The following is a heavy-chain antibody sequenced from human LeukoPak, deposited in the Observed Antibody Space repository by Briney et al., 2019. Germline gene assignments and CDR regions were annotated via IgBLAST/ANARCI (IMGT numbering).Heavy chain of an antibody. Sequence: GGSLRLSCAASGFSFRSYGMHGVRAAPDKGLEWVAVISYDGSNQYYADPVKGRFTISRDNSKDTLYLQMNSLRAEDTAVYYCAKDGQYYYDSSGYYLDYWGQGTLVTVSS. J-gene: IGHJ4*02. CDR2: ISYDGSNQ. CDR3: AKDGQYYYDSSGYYLDY. D-gene: IGHD3-22*01. V-gene: IGHV3-30*18. CDR1: GFSFRSYG.